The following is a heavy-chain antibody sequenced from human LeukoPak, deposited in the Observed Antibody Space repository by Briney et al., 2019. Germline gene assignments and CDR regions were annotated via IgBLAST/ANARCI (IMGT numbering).Heavy chain of an antibody. J-gene: IGHJ4*02. CDR1: GFTFSSYS. CDR2: ISSSSSTI. Sequence: GGSLRLSCAASGFTFSSYSMNWVRQAPGKGLEWVSYISSSSSTIYYADSVKGRFTISRDNAKNSLYLQMNSLRAEDTAVYYCARGEDRAVNYYASGGFDYWGQGTLVTVSS. CDR3: ARGEDRAVNYYASGGFDY. V-gene: IGHV3-48*04. D-gene: IGHD3-10*01.